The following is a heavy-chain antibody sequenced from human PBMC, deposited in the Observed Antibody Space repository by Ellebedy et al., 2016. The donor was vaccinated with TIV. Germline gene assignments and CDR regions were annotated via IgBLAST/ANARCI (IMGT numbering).Heavy chain of an antibody. CDR3: AKDVIVSTASNFDS. V-gene: IGHV3-23*01. CDR1: GFTFSSYA. Sequence: GESLKISCEASGFTFSSYAMSWVRQAPGKGLEWVASLSDAAVHAYYADSLKGRFTSSRDNSNNKLFLRMNSLRVEDTAFYYCAKDVIVSTASNFDSWGQGTLVTVSS. J-gene: IGHJ4*02. D-gene: IGHD5/OR15-5a*01. CDR2: LSDAAVHA.